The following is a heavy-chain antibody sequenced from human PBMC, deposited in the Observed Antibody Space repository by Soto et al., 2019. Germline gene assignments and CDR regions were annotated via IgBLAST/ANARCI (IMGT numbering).Heavy chain of an antibody. V-gene: IGHV6-1*01. J-gene: IGHJ3*01. Sequence: PSQTLSLTCAISGDSVSSNSAAWNWIRQSPSRGLEWLGRTYYRSKWYNDYAVSVKSRITINPDTSKNQFSLQLNSVTPEDTAVYYCAREKGYSSSWYKGRGCAFDFWGQGTMVTVSS. CDR3: AREKGYSSSWYKGRGCAFDF. CDR1: GDSVSSNSAA. D-gene: IGHD6-13*01. CDR2: TYYRSKWYN.